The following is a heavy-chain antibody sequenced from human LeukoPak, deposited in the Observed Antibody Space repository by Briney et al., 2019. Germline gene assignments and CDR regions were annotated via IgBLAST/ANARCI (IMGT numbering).Heavy chain of an antibody. CDR1: RYTLTELA. CDR3: ATDVGENDGYKSFNI. V-gene: IGHV1-24*01. CDR2: FNPEYCKT. J-gene: IGHJ3*02. Sequence: SSVKVSCKVSRYTLTELAMHWVRQTPVKGVVWMGGFNPEYCKTPYPQKFQGRVTMTEDTSTDTAYMELSGLRSEDTAVYCCATDVGENDGYKSFNIWGKGTRVTVSS. D-gene: IGHD5-24*01.